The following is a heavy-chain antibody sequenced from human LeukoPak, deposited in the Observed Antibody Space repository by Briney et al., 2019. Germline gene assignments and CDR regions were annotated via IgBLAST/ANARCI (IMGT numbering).Heavy chain of an antibody. J-gene: IGHJ4*02. CDR3: AKDMLAVAGPGAFDY. CDR2: LYHSGST. V-gene: IGHV4-38-2*02. D-gene: IGHD6-19*01. CDR1: GYSISSGYY. Sequence: PSETLSLTCTVSGYSISSGYYWGWVRQPPGKGLEWIANLYHSGSTYYNPSLKSRVTISVDTSKNQFSLKLSSVTAADTALYYCAKDMLAVAGPGAFDYWGQGTLVTVSS.